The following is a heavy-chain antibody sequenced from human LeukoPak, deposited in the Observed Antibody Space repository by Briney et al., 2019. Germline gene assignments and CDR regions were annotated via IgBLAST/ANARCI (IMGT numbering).Heavy chain of an antibody. CDR3: ARDHYTSSFFDY. V-gene: IGHV3-48*03. CDR1: GFTFSTYE. Sequence: GGSLRLSCAASGFTFSTYEMNWVRQAPGRGLEWVSYITSGNTIYYADSVKGRFTISRDNAKTSLYLQMNSLRAEDTAVYFCARDHYTSSFFDYWGRGTLVTVSS. CDR2: ITSGNTI. J-gene: IGHJ4*02. D-gene: IGHD6-6*01.